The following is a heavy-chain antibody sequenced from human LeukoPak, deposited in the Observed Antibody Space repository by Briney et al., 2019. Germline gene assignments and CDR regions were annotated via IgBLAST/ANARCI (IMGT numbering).Heavy chain of an antibody. CDR3: ARLGFGESDY. CDR1: GGSISSYY. D-gene: IGHD3-10*01. Sequence: PSETLSLTCTVSGGSISSYYWSWIRQPPGKGLEWIGYIYYSGSTNYNPSLKSRVTISVDTSKNQFSLKLSSVTAADTAVYYCARLGFGESDYWGQGTLVTVSS. CDR2: IYYSGST. V-gene: IGHV4-59*08. J-gene: IGHJ4*02.